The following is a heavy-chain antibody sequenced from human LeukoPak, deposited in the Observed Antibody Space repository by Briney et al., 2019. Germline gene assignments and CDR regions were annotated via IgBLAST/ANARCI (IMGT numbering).Heavy chain of an antibody. D-gene: IGHD3-9*01. CDR1: GFTFSSYT. CDR3: ARGDLTGYYFYYFDY. J-gene: IGHJ4*02. CDR2: ISSSSSYI. V-gene: IGHV3-21*01. Sequence: GGSLRLSCAASGFTFSSYTMNWVRQAPGKGLGGVSSISSSSSYIYYADSVKGRFTISRDNAKNSLYLQMNSLRAEDTAVYYCARGDLTGYYFYYFDYWGQGTLVTVSS.